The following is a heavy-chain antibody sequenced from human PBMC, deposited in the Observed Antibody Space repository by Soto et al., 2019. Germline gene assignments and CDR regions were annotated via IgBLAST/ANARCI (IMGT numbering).Heavy chain of an antibody. D-gene: IGHD1-26*01. CDR3: AKVSLGATTITDYYYYGMDV. CDR1: GFTFSSYA. Sequence: VQLLESGGGLVQPGGSLRLSCAASGFTFSSYAMTWVRQTPGKGLGWVSGISGSGGGTYYADSVKGRFTISRDSSKSTLYLQMNGLRAGDTAVYYCAKVSLGATTITDYYYYGMDVWGQGTTVTVSS. V-gene: IGHV3-23*01. CDR2: ISGSGGGT. J-gene: IGHJ6*02.